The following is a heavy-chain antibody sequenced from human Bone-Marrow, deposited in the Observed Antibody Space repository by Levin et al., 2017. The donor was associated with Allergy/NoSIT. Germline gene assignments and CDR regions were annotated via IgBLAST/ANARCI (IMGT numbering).Heavy chain of an antibody. Sequence: PGGSLRLSCAASGFNFRNYGMHWVRQSPGKGLEWVAGISYDGSNRYEVDSVRGRFTISRDNSENTLYLQINSLRAEDTAVYFCARGNSWGYFFDNWGQGTLVTVSS. V-gene: IGHV3-30*03. CDR2: ISYDGSNR. CDR3: ARGNSWGYFFDN. CDR1: GFNFRNYG. J-gene: IGHJ4*02. D-gene: IGHD6-13*01.